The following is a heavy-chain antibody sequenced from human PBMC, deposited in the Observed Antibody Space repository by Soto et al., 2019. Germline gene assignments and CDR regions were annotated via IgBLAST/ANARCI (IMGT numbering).Heavy chain of an antibody. CDR1: GFTFSGYW. Sequence: PGGSLRLSCAASGFTFSGYWMTWVRQAPGKGLEWVADIKKDGTEKYYVDSVKGRFTISRDNDKKSVYLQMNGLTVEDTALYYCVISTGKFYADFDYWGQGTQVTVPQ. CDR3: VISTGKFYADFDY. V-gene: IGHV3-7*03. J-gene: IGHJ4*02. D-gene: IGHD7-27*01. CDR2: IKKDGTEK.